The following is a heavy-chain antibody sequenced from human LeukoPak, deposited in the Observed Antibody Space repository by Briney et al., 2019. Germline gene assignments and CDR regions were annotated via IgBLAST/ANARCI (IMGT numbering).Heavy chain of an antibody. Sequence: GGSLRLSCAASGFTFSSYAMSWVRQAPGKGLEWVSAISGSGGSAYYADSVKGRFTISRDNSKNTLYLQMNSLRAEDTAVYYCAKHVLMVYARSYYYYGMDVWGQGTTVTVSS. J-gene: IGHJ6*02. D-gene: IGHD2-8*01. V-gene: IGHV3-23*01. CDR1: GFTFSSYA. CDR3: AKHVLMVYARSYYYYGMDV. CDR2: ISGSGGSA.